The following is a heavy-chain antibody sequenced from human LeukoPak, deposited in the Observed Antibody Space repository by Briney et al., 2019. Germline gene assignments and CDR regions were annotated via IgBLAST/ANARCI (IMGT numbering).Heavy chain of an antibody. J-gene: IGHJ4*02. CDR1: GGSISSSSYY. V-gene: IGHV4-39*01. CDR2: IYYSGST. CDR3: ARNDDYGGPFDY. D-gene: IGHD4-23*01. Sequence: PSETLSLTCTVSGGSISSSSYYWGWIRQPPGKGLEWIGSIYYSGSTYSNPSLKSRVTISVDTSKNQFSLKLSSVTAADTAVYYCARNDDYGGPFDYWGQGTLVTVSS.